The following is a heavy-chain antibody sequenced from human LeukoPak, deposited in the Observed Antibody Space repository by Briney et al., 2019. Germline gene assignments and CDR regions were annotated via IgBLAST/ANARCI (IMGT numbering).Heavy chain of an antibody. Sequence: SETLSLTCTVSGGSISSYYWSWIRQPPGKGLEWIGSIYHSGRTYYNPSLKSRVSISIDTSKNQLSLKVSSVTAADTAVYYCASTGYSSSWYEGQIDYWGQGTLVTVSS. CDR3: ASTGYSSSWYEGQIDY. V-gene: IGHV4-59*08. CDR1: GGSISSYY. J-gene: IGHJ4*02. CDR2: IYHSGRT. D-gene: IGHD6-13*01.